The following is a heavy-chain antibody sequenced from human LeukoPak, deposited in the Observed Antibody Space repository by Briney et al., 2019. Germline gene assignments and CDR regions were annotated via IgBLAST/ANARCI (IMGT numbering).Heavy chain of an antibody. Sequence: GGYLRHSCAASGFTFSSYWMHWVRQAPGKGLVWVSRINSDGSSTSYADSVKGRFTISRDNAKNTLYLQMNSLRAEDTAVYYCARVYYDFWSGYLSYPTPDYWGQGTLVTVSS. V-gene: IGHV3-74*01. J-gene: IGHJ4*02. D-gene: IGHD3-3*01. CDR3: ARVYYDFWSGYLSYPTPDY. CDR1: GFTFSSYW. CDR2: INSDGSST.